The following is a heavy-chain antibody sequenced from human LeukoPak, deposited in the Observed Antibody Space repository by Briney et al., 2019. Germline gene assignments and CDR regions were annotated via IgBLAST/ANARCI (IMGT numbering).Heavy chain of an antibody. CDR1: GITFNRYD. V-gene: IGHV3-23*01. J-gene: IGHJ3*02. Sequence: GGSLRLSCAASGITFNRYDMSWVRLGPGKGLEWVAAISSGGGSTYYTDSVKGRFTISRDNSENILYLQINSLKAEDTSIYYCAGRNNDDVWGGYYRSPTEGFDMWGQGTMVTVSS. CDR2: ISSGGGST. D-gene: IGHD3-16*01. CDR3: AGRNNDDVWGGYYRSPTEGFDM.